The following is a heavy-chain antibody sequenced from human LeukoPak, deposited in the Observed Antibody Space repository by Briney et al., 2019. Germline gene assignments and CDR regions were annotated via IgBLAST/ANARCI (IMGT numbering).Heavy chain of an antibody. J-gene: IGHJ5*02. D-gene: IGHD4-17*01. CDR3: ARATVTRWFDP. V-gene: IGHV3-33*01. CDR2: IWYDGTNK. Sequence: GGSLRLSCAASGFAFSSFGMHGVRQAPGKGLEWVAVIWYDGTNKYYADSVKGRFTISRDNSKNTLYLQMNSLRAEDTAVYYCARATVTRWFDPWGQGTLVTVSS. CDR1: GFAFSSFG.